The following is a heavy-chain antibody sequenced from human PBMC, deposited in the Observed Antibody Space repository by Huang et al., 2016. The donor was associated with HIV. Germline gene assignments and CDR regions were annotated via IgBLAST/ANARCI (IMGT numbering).Heavy chain of an antibody. D-gene: IGHD3-22*01. CDR2: IDYSGST. J-gene: IGHJ3*02. Sequence: QLQLQGSGPGLVKPSETLSLTCTVSGGSITSSSSYWGWIRQPPGKGLEWVGSIDYSGSTDYSPPLKSRVTVSVDTSKNQFSLKLSAVTAADTAVYYCARHFSYYDSSGYTPWDAFDIWGQGTMVTVSS. CDR3: ARHFSYYDSSGYTPWDAFDI. CDR1: GGSITSSSSY. V-gene: IGHV4-39*01.